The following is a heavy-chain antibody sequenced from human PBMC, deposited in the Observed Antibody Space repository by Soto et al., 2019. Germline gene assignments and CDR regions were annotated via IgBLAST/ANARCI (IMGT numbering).Heavy chain of an antibody. V-gene: IGHV1-69*12. CDR1: GGTFSSYA. CDR2: IIPIFGTA. D-gene: IGHD2-2*01. J-gene: IGHJ6*02. Sequence: QVQLVQSGAEVKKPGSSVKVSCKASGGTFSSYAISWVRQAPGQGLEWMGGIIPIFGTANYAQKFQGRVTITADESTNTAYMELSSRRSEGTAVYFWARNRYWISTSCHHPPYYYGMDVWGQGTTVTVSS. CDR3: ARNRYWISTSCHHPPYYYGMDV.